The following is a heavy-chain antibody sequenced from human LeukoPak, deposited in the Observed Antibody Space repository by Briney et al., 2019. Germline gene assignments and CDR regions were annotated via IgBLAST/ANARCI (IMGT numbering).Heavy chain of an antibody. CDR2: IIPIFGTA. V-gene: IGHV1-69*01. D-gene: IGHD5-18*01. J-gene: IGHJ4*02. Sequence: SVKVSCKASGGTFSSYAISWVRQAPGQGLEWMGGIIPIFGTANYAQKFQGRVTITADESTSTAYMELSSLRSEDTAVYYCARDTDSYGFQGTFDYWGQGTLVTVSS. CDR1: GGTFSSYA. CDR3: ARDTDSYGFQGTFDY.